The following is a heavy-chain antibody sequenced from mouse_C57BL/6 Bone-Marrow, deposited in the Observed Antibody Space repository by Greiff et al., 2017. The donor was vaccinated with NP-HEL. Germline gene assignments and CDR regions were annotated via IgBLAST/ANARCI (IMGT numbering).Heavy chain of an antibody. D-gene: IGHD1-1*01. Sequence: EVKVVESGGGLVQPGGSLKLSCAASGFTFSDYGMAWVRQAPRKGPEWVAFISNLAYSIYYADTVTGRFTISRENAKNTLYLEMSSLRSEDTAMYYCARLIYYYGPYYFDYWGQGTTLTVSS. CDR2: ISNLAYSI. CDR1: GFTFSDYG. CDR3: ARLIYYYGPYYFDY. V-gene: IGHV5-15*01. J-gene: IGHJ2*01.